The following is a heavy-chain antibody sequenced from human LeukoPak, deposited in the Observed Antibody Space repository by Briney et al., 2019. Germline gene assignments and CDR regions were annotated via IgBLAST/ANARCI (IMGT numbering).Heavy chain of an antibody. J-gene: IGHJ4*02. CDR2: ISGSGGST. D-gene: IGHD3-16*02. CDR3: ASRIDVWGSYRYFDY. V-gene: IGHV3-23*01. CDR1: GFTFSSYA. Sequence: PGGSLRLSCAASGFTFSSYAMSWVRQAPGKGLEWVSAISGSGGSTYYADSVKGRFTISRDNSKNTLYLHMNSLRAEDTAVYYCASRIDVWGSYRYFDYWGQGTLVTVSS.